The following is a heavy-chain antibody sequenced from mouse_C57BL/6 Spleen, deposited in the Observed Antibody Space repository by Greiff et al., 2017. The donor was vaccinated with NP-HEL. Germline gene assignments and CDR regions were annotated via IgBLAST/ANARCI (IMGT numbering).Heavy chain of an antibody. CDR3: ARSFLYYGSSSPFAY. CDR1: GYSFTGYF. V-gene: IGHV1-20*01. J-gene: IGHJ3*01. D-gene: IGHD1-1*01. CDR2: INPYNGDT. Sequence: VQLQQSGPELVKPGDSVKISCKASGYSFTGYFMNWVMQSHGKSLEWIGRINPYNGDTFYIQKFKGKATLTVDKSSSTAHMELRSLTSEDSAVYYCARSFLYYGSSSPFAYWGQGTLVTVSA.